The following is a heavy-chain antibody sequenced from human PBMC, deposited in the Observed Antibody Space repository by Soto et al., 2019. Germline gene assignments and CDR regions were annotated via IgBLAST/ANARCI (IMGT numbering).Heavy chain of an antibody. D-gene: IGHD3-22*01. V-gene: IGHV3-9*01. CDR2: ISWNSGSI. Sequence: EVQLVESGGGLVQPGRSLRLSCAASGFTFDDYAMHWVRQAPGKGLEWVSGISWNSGSIGYVDSVKGRFTISRDNAKNSLYLQMNSLRAEDTALYYCAKDIYDSSGYYGTFDYWGQGTLVTVSS. CDR1: GFTFDDYA. CDR3: AKDIYDSSGYYGTFDY. J-gene: IGHJ4*02.